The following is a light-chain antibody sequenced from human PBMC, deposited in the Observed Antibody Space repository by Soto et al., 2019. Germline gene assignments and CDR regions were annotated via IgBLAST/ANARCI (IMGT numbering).Light chain of an antibody. CDR1: QSVSSY. Sequence: PGERATLSCRASQSVSSYLAWYQQKPGQAPRLLIYGASTRATGIPARFSGSGSGTDFTLSISSLEPEDFAVYYCQHRTNWPPYTFGQGTKVDIK. CDR3: QHRTNWPPYT. J-gene: IGKJ2*01. V-gene: IGKV3-11*01. CDR2: GAS.